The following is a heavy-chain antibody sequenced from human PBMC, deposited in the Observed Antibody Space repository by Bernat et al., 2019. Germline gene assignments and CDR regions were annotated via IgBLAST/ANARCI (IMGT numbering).Heavy chain of an antibody. J-gene: IGHJ6*03. CDR2: ISSSSSYT. V-gene: IGHV3-11*05. Sequence: QVQLVESGGGVVQPGRSLRLSCAASGFTFSSYAIHWIRQAPGKGLDWVSYISSSSSYTNYADSVKGRFTISRDNAKNSLYLQMNSLRAEDTAVYYCARGTSTSAPYMDVWGKGTTVTVSS. CDR3: ARGTSTSAPYMDV. CDR1: GFTFSSYA.